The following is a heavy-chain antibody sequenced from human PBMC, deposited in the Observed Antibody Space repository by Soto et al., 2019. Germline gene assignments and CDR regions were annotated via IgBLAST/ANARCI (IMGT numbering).Heavy chain of an antibody. J-gene: IGHJ3*02. CDR2: INSDGSST. V-gene: IGHV3-74*01. CDR1: GFTFISYW. CDR3: ARAHRSGAFDI. Sequence: GGSLRLSCAASGFTFISYWMHCVRQAPGKGLVWVSRINSDGSSTSYADSVKGRFTISRDNAKNTLYLQMNSLRAEDTAVYYCARAHRSGAFDIWGQGTMVTVSS.